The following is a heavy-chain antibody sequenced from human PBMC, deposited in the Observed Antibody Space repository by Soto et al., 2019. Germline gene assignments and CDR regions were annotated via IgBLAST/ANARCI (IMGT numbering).Heavy chain of an antibody. D-gene: IGHD2-2*01. V-gene: IGHV7-4-1*01. Sequence: GASLKVSCKASGYTFTSYAMNWVRQSPGQGLEWMGWINTNTGNPTYAQGFTGRFVFSLDTSVSTAYLQICSLKAEDTAVYYCARDYQLPTITYYYYYYGMDVWGQGTTVTVSS. CDR3: ARDYQLPTITYYYYYYGMDV. CDR2: INTNTGNP. J-gene: IGHJ6*02. CDR1: GYTFTSYA.